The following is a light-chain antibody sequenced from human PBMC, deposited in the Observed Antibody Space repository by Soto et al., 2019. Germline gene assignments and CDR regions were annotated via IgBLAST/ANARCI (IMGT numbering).Light chain of an antibody. CDR1: ERINNW. V-gene: IGKV1-5*03. Sequence: DIQMTQSPSTLSASVGDRVTITCRASERINNWLAWYQQKPGKAPKLLIYKASSLESGVPSRFSGSGSGTEFTLTITSLQPDDFATYYCQQYNSFSYTFGQGTKLEI. J-gene: IGKJ2*01. CDR2: KAS. CDR3: QQYNSFSYT.